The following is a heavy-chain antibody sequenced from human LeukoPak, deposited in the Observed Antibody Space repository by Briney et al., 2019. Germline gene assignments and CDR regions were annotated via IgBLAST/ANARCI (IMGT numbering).Heavy chain of an antibody. CDR2: IYYSGST. J-gene: IGHJ4*02. Sequence: SETLSLTCTVSGVSISSYYWSWIRQPPGKGLEWIGYIYYSGSTNYNPSLKSRVTISVDTSKNQFSLKLSSVTAADTAVYYCAAYNCSGGSCYWAYWGQGTLVTVSS. CDR3: AAYNCSGGSCYWAY. V-gene: IGHV4-59*01. D-gene: IGHD2-15*01. CDR1: GVSISSYY.